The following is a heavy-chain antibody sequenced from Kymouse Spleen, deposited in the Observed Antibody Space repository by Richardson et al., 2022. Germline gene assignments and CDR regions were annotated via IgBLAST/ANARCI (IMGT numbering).Heavy chain of an antibody. J-gene: IGHJ5*02. CDR2: INHSGST. CDR3: ARAYCGGDCYNWFDP. D-gene: IGHD2-21*02. CDR1: GGSFSGYY. V-gene: IGHV4-34*01. Sequence: QVQLQQWGAGLLKPSETLSLTCAVYGGSFSGYYWSWIRQPPGKGLEWIGEINHSGSTNYNPSLKSRVTISVDTSKNQFSLKLSSVTAADTAVYYCARAYCGGDCYNWFDPWGQGTLVTVSS.